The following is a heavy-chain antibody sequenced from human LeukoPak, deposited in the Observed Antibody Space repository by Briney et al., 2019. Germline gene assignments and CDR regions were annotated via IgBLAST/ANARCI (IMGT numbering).Heavy chain of an antibody. Sequence: SETLSLTCTVSGGSISSGNYYWTWIRQPAGKGLEWIGRISTAGNTDYDPSLKSRLIISIDTSENQFSLRLSSATAADTAVYYCASHQYGSGSYYHDYWGQGTLVTVSS. CDR3: ASHQYGSGSYYHDY. CDR2: ISTAGNT. D-gene: IGHD3-10*01. J-gene: IGHJ4*02. CDR1: GGSISSGNYY. V-gene: IGHV4-61*02.